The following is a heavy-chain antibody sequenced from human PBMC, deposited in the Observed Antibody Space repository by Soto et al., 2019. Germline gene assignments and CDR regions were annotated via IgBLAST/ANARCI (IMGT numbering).Heavy chain of an antibody. D-gene: IGHD3-3*01. CDR3: ARGAYYTAGGGP. CDR1: GYTFTHYD. V-gene: IGHV1-46*03. J-gene: IGHJ5*02. Sequence: ASVKVSCKSSGYTFTHYDMHWVRQAPGQGLEWMGIINPSDGSTSYAQDFQGRVTMTRDTSTSTVYMELSSLRSEDTAVYYCARGAYYTAGGGPWGQGTLVTVSS. CDR2: INPSDGST.